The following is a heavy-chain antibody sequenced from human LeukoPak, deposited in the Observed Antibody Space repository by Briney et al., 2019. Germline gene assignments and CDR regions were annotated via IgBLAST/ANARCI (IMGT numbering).Heavy chain of an antibody. CDR3: ARGYSGYEFGY. J-gene: IGHJ4*02. CDR2: IKEDGSEE. V-gene: IGHV3-7*04. Sequence: SGGSQRLSCAASGFTFSTSWMNWVRQAPGKGLEWVANIKEDGSEEYYVDSVKGRFTISRDNARKSLYLQMNSLRVEDTAVYYCARGYSGYEFGYWGQGTLVTVSS. CDR1: GFTFSTSW. D-gene: IGHD5-12*01.